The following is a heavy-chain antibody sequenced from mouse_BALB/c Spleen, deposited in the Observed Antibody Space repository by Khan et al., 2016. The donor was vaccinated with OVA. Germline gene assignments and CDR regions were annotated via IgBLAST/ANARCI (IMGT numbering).Heavy chain of an antibody. CDR2: IWAGGST. CDR1: GFSLTSYG. CDR3: ARREDI. D-gene: IGHD1-3*01. Sequence: QVQLKESGPGLVAPSQSLSITCTVSGFSLTSYGVNWVRQPPGKGLEWLGVIWAGGSTNYNSALMSRLSISKDNSKSQVFLKMNRLQTDYTSTYYCARREDIWGQGTTLTVSS. V-gene: IGHV2-9*02. J-gene: IGHJ2*01.